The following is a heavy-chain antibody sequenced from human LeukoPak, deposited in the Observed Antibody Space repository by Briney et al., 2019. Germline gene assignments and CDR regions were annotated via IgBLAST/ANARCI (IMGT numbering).Heavy chain of an antibody. J-gene: IGHJ4*02. CDR2: ISGSGGST. D-gene: IGHD3-22*01. Sequence: SGGSLRLSCAASGFTFSSYAMSWVRQAPGKGLEWVSGISGSGGSTYYADSVKGRFTISRDNSKNTLFLQMNSLSAEDTAVYYCAKDGDTSGYYSNVDYWGQGTLVTVSS. CDR1: GFTFSSYA. CDR3: AKDGDTSGYYSNVDY. V-gene: IGHV3-23*01.